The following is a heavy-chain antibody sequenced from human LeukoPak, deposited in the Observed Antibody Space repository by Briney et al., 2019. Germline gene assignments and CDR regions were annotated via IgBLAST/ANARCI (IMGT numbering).Heavy chain of an antibody. D-gene: IGHD3-22*01. Sequence: PSEILSLTCTVSGYSISSGYYWGWIRQPPGKGLEWIGSIYHSGSTYYNPSLKSRVTISVDTSKNQFSLKLSSVTAADTAVYYCYYYDSSGPDYWGQGTLVTVSS. CDR3: YYYDSSGPDY. CDR1: GYSISSGYY. V-gene: IGHV4-38-2*02. J-gene: IGHJ4*02. CDR2: IYHSGST.